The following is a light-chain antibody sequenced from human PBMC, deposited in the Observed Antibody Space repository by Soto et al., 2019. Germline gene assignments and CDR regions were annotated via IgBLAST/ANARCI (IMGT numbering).Light chain of an antibody. CDR1: QTISTW. V-gene: IGKV1-5*01. Sequence: RSPPTLSTYNGDRVTITCRASQTISTWLAWYQQKPGKAPKLLIYDASSLESGVPPRFSGSGSETDFILTISSLHPDDFATYYCQQYYTHPWTFGQRTKV. J-gene: IGKJ1*01. CDR2: DAS. CDR3: QQYYTHPWT.